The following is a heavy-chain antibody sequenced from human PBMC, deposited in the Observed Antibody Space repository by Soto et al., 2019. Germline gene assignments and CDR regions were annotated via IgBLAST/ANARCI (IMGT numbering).Heavy chain of an antibody. Sequence: GGSLRLSCAASGFAFSAYAMTWVRQAPGKGLEWVSDISDSDGGTHYADSVKGRFTISRDNAKNMLYLQMDRLRVEDAAVYYCAKGRTFFDFWGQGTLVTVSS. CDR1: GFAFSAYA. V-gene: IGHV3-23*01. J-gene: IGHJ4*02. CDR2: ISDSDGGT. CDR3: AKGRTFFDF.